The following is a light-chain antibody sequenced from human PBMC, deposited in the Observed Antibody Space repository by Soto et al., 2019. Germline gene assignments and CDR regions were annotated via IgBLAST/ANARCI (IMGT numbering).Light chain of an antibody. J-gene: IGKJ4*01. V-gene: IGKV4-1*01. Sequence: DIVMTQSPDSLAVSLGARATINCKSSQSVLYSSNNKNYIAWYQQKPGQPPRLLIYWASTRESGVPDRFSGSGSGADFPLTISSLQAVDVAVYSWQQYYSTPLTFRGGPNVEIK. CDR1: QSVLYSSNNKNY. CDR3: QQYYSTPLT. CDR2: WAS.